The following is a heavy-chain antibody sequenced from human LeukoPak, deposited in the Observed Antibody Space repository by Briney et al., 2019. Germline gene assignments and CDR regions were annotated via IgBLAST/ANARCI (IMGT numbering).Heavy chain of an antibody. V-gene: IGHV4-39*07. CDR3: ARDRSSSFYSSRVPDY. CDR1: GGSISSSSYY. CDR2: IYYSGST. J-gene: IGHJ4*02. D-gene: IGHD6-13*01. Sequence: KSSETLSLTCTVSGGSISSSSYYWGWIRQPPGKGLEWIGSIYYSGSTYYNPSLKSRVTISVDTSKNQFSLKLSSVTAADTAVYYCARDRSSSFYSSRVPDYWGQGTPVTVSS.